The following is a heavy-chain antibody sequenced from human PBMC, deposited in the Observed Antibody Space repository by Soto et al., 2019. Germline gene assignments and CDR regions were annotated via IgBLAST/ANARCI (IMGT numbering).Heavy chain of an antibody. CDR1: GFTFSSYA. CDR2: ISGSGGST. D-gene: IGHD3-22*01. Sequence: GSLRLSCAASGFTFSSYAMSWVRQAPGKGLEWVSAISGSGGSTYYADSVKGRFTISRDNSKNTLYLQMNSLRAEDTAVYYCATPAQYYYEGSGPFDYWGQGTLVTVSS. CDR3: ATPAQYYYEGSGPFDY. V-gene: IGHV3-23*01. J-gene: IGHJ4*02.